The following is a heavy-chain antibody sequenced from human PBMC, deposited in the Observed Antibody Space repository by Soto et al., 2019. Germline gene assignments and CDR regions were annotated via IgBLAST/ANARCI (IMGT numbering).Heavy chain of an antibody. CDR3: AREGTSPRSYLTYYYDSSGPDAFDI. V-gene: IGHV3-33*01. CDR2: IWYDGSNK. J-gene: IGHJ3*02. CDR1: GFTLSSYG. D-gene: IGHD3-22*01. Sequence: PGGSLRLSCAASGFTLSSYGMHWVRQAPGKGLEWVAVIWYDGSNKYYADSVKGRFTISRDNSKNTLYLQMNSLRAEDTAVYYCAREGTSPRSYLTYYYDSSGPDAFDIWGQGTMVTVSS.